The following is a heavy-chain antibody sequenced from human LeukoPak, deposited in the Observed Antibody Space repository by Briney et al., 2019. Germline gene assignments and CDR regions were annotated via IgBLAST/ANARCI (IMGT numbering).Heavy chain of an antibody. V-gene: IGHV3-30*18. Sequence: PGGSLRLSCAASGFTFSSYGMHWVRQAPGKGLEWVAVISYDGSNKYYADSVKGRFTISRDNSKNTLYLQMNSLRAEDTAVYYCAKDIRSSGYMGSNYWGQGTLVTVSS. CDR1: GFTFSSYG. J-gene: IGHJ4*02. D-gene: IGHD3-22*01. CDR3: AKDIRSSGYMGSNY. CDR2: ISYDGSNK.